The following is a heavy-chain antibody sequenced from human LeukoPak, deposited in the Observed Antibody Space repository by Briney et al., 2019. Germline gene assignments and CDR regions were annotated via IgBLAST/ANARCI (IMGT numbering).Heavy chain of an antibody. CDR2: IYPGDSET. J-gene: IGHJ4*02. Sequence: GESLKISCRASGYIFTNYRVAWVRQMPGKGLEWVGIIYPGDSETTYSPSFQGHVTISVDKSLTTAYLQWNTLKASDTAMYYCARLDEGFFYDAVGFNFWGQGTLIAVSS. CDR1: GYIFTNYR. CDR3: ARLDEGFFYDAVGFNF. D-gene: IGHD3-16*01. V-gene: IGHV5-51*01.